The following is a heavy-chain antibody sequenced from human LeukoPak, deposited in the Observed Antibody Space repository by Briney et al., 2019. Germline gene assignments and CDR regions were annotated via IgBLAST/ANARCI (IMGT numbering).Heavy chain of an antibody. J-gene: IGHJ6*04. CDR2: ISYDGSNK. V-gene: IGHV3-30*18. D-gene: IGHD5-12*01. CDR3: AKGVATIRYYYGMDV. CDR1: GFTSSSYG. Sequence: GGSLRLSCAASGFTSSSYGMHWVRQAPGKGLEWVAVISYDGSNKYYADSVKGRFTISRDNSKNTLYLQMNSLRAEDTAVYYCAKGVATIRYYYGMDVWGKGTTVTVSS.